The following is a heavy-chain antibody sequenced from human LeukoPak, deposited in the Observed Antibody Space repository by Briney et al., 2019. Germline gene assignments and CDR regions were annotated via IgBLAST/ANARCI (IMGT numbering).Heavy chain of an antibody. Sequence: ASVKVSCNASGHTVTNYAVNWVRQAPGQRLEWLGWFNVVNGDTKYSQKFQGRVTITRDASAITAYMELSSLRSEDTAVYYCARGIWSRSKWYYYDHWGQGTLVTVSS. V-gene: IGHV1-3*01. CDR3: ARGIWSRSKWYYYDH. J-gene: IGHJ4*02. CDR1: GHTVTNYA. CDR2: FNVVNGDT. D-gene: IGHD6-13*01.